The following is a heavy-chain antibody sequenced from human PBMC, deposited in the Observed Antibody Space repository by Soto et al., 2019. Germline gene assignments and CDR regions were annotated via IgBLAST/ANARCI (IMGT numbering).Heavy chain of an antibody. Sequence: SLSTSGMCVSWIRQPPGKALEWLARIDWDDDKYYSTSLKTRLTISKDTSKNQVVLTMTNMDPVDTATYYCAQIEIGYGSGRGYYSYMDVWGKGTTVPVS. CDR3: AQIEIGYGSGRGYYSYMDV. J-gene: IGHJ6*03. V-gene: IGHV2-70*11. CDR1: SLSTSGMC. CDR2: IDWDDDK. D-gene: IGHD3-10*01.